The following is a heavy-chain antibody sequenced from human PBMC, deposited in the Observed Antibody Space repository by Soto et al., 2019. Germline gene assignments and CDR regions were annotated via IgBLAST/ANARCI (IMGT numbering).Heavy chain of an antibody. Sequence: QVQLQESGPGLVKPSQTLSLTCTVSGASINSGGFHWSWIRQHPGKGLEWIGHIYYSGRTDYNPPLRSRLRISLATSKNQFSLTLSSVTAADTAVYYCARGGDSSGYFGTDYWGQGTLVTVSS. D-gene: IGHD3-22*01. CDR2: IYYSGRT. V-gene: IGHV4-31*03. CDR3: ARGGDSSGYFGTDY. CDR1: GASINSGGFH. J-gene: IGHJ4*02.